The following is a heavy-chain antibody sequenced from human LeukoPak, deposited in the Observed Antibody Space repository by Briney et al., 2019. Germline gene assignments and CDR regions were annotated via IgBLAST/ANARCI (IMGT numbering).Heavy chain of an antibody. V-gene: IGHV4-34*01. CDR3: ARRIVGATSNWFDP. CDR2: INHSGST. J-gene: IGHJ5*02. D-gene: IGHD1-26*01. Sequence: SETLSLTCTVSGGSISSHYWSWIRQPPGKGLEWIGEINHSGSTNYNPSLKSRVTISVDTSKNQFSLKLSSVTAADTAVYYCARRIVGATSNWFDPWGQGTLVTVSS. CDR1: GGSISSHY.